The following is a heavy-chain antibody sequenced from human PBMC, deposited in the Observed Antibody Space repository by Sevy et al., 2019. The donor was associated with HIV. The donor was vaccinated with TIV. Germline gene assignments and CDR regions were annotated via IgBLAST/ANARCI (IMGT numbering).Heavy chain of an antibody. CDR2: IYPGDSDT. D-gene: IGHD2-21*02. J-gene: IGHJ4*02. CDR3: ARRVAYCGGDCKYYFDY. CDR1: GYSFTSYW. Sequence: GESLKISCKGSGYSFTSYWIGWVRQMPGKGLEWMGIIYPGDSDTRYSQSFQGQVTISADKSISTAYLQWSSLKASDTAMYYCARRVAYCGGDCKYYFDYWGQGTLVTVSS. V-gene: IGHV5-51*01.